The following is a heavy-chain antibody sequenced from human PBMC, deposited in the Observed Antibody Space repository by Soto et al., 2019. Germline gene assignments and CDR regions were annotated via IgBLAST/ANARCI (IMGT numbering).Heavy chain of an antibody. CDR2: IYHSGST. V-gene: IGHV4-4*02. CDR1: GGSISSNKW. CDR3: VRDDHIVLVPPPLGAMDV. Sequence: SETLSLTCAVYGGSISSNKWWSWVRQPPGKGLEWIGEIYHSGSTNYNPSLKSRVTISLDKSKNQFSLKLTSVTASDSAVYYCVRDDHIVLVPPPLGAMDVSGQGTPVTVSS. D-gene: IGHD2-8*02. J-gene: IGHJ6*02.